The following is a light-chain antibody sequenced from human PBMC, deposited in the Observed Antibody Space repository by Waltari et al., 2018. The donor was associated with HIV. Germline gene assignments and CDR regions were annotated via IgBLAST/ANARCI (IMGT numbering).Light chain of an antibody. CDR3: SSYANTNSVI. Sequence: QSALTQPASVSGSPGQSITISCSGTTSDVGSYNFVSWYQKHPGKAPNLMIHEVTNRASGASTRFSGSKSGKTAYLSISGLLTEDEADYYCSSYANTNSVIFGGGTKLTVL. CDR1: TSDVGSYNF. CDR2: EVT. V-gene: IGLV2-14*03. J-gene: IGLJ2*01.